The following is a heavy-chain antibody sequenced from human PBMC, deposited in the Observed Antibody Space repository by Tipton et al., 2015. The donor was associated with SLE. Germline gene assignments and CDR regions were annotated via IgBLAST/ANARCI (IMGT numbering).Heavy chain of an antibody. CDR1: GGSFSGYY. CDR2: INHSGST. J-gene: IGHJ2*01. D-gene: IGHD6-13*01. CDR3: ASRGAAAAPGWYFDL. V-gene: IGHV4-34*01. Sequence: LRLSCAVYGGSFSGYYWSWIRQPPGKGLEWIGEINHSGSTYYNPSLKSRVTISVDTSKNQFSLKLSSVTAADTAVYYCASRGAAAAPGWYFDLWGRGTLVTVSS.